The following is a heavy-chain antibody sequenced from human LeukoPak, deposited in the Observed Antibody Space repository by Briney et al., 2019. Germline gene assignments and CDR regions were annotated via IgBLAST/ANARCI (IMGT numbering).Heavy chain of an antibody. CDR3: TKLNNYDDY. Sequence: GGSLRLSCAASGFTFSTFGMHWVRQAPDKGLEWVAAISYDGSNQYYIDSVKGRFTISRDNSKNTLYLQMSSLRAEDTAVYYCTKLNNYDDYWGQGTQVTVSS. D-gene: IGHD1/OR15-1a*01. J-gene: IGHJ4*02. CDR2: ISYDGSNQ. CDR1: GFTFSTFG. V-gene: IGHV3-30*18.